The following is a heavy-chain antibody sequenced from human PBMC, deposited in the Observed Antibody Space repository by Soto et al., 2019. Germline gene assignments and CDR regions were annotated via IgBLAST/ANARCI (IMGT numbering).Heavy chain of an antibody. D-gene: IGHD3-10*01. J-gene: IGHJ5*01. V-gene: IGHV1-24*01. CDR2: FDPEDGET. Sequence: ASVKVSCKVSGYTLTELSMHWVRQAPGKGLEWMGGFDPEDGETIYAQKFQGRVTMTEDTSTDTAYMELSSLRSEDTAVYYCAPPYGSGSYYSLASGGKETLVPVSS. CDR3: APPYGSGSYYSLAS. CDR1: GYTLTELS.